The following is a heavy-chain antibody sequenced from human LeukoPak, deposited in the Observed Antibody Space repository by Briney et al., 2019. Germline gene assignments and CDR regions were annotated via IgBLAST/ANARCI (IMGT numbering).Heavy chain of an antibody. V-gene: IGHV4-30-4*08. D-gene: IGHD2-2*02. CDR2: IYYSGST. Sequence: SETLSLTCTVSGASISSGDYYWSWLRQPPGKGLEWIGYIYYSGSTYYNPSLKSRVTISVDTSKNQFSLKLSSVTAADTAVYYCARAEAAIRIDYWGQGTLVTVSS. J-gene: IGHJ4*02. CDR1: GASISSGDYY. CDR3: ARAEAAIRIDY.